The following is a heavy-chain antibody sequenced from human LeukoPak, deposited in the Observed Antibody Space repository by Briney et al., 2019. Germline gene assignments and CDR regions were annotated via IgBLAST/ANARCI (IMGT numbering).Heavy chain of an antibody. CDR2: LPPDELDI. CDR1: GFTFTNYW. Sequence: GGSLRLSCAASGFTFTNYWMHWVRQAPGMGLVWVSRLPPDELDIIYADSVKGRFTISRDNSKNTLYLQMNSLRAEDTAVYYCARGWVFDYWGQGTLVTVSS. V-gene: IGHV3-74*01. D-gene: IGHD6-13*01. CDR3: ARGWVFDY. J-gene: IGHJ4*02.